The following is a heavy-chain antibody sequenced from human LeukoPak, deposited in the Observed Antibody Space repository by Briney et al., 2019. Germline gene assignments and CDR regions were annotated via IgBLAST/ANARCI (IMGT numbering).Heavy chain of an antibody. Sequence: GGSLRLSCAASGIIFSSYGMHWVRQAPGKGLEWVAFIQYDETNKYYTDSVKGRFTISRDKSKNTLYLQMNSLRAEDTAVYYCARGLTIFGAVNDAFDIWGQGTMVTVSS. D-gene: IGHD3-3*01. CDR1: GIIFSSYG. V-gene: IGHV3-30*02. J-gene: IGHJ3*02. CDR3: ARGLTIFGAVNDAFDI. CDR2: IQYDETNK.